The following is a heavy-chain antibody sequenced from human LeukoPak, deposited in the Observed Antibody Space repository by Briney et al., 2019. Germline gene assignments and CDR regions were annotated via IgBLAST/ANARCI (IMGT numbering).Heavy chain of an antibody. J-gene: IGHJ4*02. D-gene: IGHD3-10*01. CDR2: IHHSGRS. Sequence: SQTLSLTCTVSADSLSSGGHYWAWIRQFPGKGLESIGFIHHSGRSRHNPSLKDRVAISVDTSRKQFALKLSSVTAADTAMYYCARGGNRFGGFYFDYWGQGIQVIVS. CDR1: ADSLSSGGHY. V-gene: IGHV4-31*03. CDR3: ARGGNRFGGFYFDY.